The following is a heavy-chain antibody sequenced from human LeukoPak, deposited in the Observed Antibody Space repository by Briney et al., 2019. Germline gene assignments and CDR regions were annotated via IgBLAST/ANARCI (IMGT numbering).Heavy chain of an antibody. V-gene: IGHV1-24*01. CDR2: FDPEDGET. D-gene: IGHD3-22*01. CDR3: ATGARYDSSGYLGAYDY. CDR1: GYTLAELS. Sequence: ASVKVSCKVSGYTLAELSMHWVRQAPGKGLEWMGGFDPEDGETIYAQKFQGRVTMTEDTSTDTAYMELSSLRSEDTAVYYCATGARYDSSGYLGAYDYWGQGTLVTVSS. J-gene: IGHJ4*02.